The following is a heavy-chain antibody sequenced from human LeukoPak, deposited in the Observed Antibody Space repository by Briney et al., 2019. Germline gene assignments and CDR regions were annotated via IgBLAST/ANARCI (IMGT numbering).Heavy chain of an antibody. D-gene: IGHD3-9*01. CDR1: GGSISSYY. J-gene: IGHJ3*02. Sequence: TSETLSLTCTASGGSISSYYWSWIRQPAGKGLEWIGRIYTSGSTNYNPSLKSRVTMSVDTSKNQFSLKLSSVTAADTAVYYCARDHYDILTGYPKAFDIWGQGTMVTVSS. CDR2: IYTSGST. V-gene: IGHV4-4*07. CDR3: ARDHYDILTGYPKAFDI.